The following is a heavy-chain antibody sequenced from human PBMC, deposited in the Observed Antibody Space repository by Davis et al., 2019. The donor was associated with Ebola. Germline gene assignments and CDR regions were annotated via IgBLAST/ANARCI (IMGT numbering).Heavy chain of an antibody. CDR3: ASTIGHYAFDI. Sequence: MPSETLSLTCTVSGGSISSGGYYWTWIRQHPVKGLEWIGYIYYNGTTYSNPSLKSRVTMLVDTSNNQFSLKLSSVTAADTAIYYCASTIGHYAFDIWGQGTMVTVSS. V-gene: IGHV4-31*03. J-gene: IGHJ3*02. CDR2: IYYNGTT. CDR1: GGSISSGGYY. D-gene: IGHD3-10*01.